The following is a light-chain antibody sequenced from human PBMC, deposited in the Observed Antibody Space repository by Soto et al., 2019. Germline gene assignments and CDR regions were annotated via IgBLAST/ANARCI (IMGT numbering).Light chain of an antibody. V-gene: IGLV2-8*01. Sequence: QSALAQPPSASGSPGQSVTISCTGSSSDIGRYNYVSWYQQHPGKAPKLIIYEVTKRPSGVPDRFSGSKSGNTASLTVSGLQAEDEADYYCSSFAVSSTVFGTGTKVTVL. CDR2: EVT. CDR3: SSFAVSSTV. J-gene: IGLJ1*01. CDR1: SSDIGRYNY.